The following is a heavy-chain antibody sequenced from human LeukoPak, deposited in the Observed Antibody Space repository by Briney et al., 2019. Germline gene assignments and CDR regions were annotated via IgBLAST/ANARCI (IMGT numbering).Heavy chain of an antibody. CDR2: IYYSGST. CDR1: GGSISSYY. CDR3: ARVMVVRGVMDYYYYYYYMDV. D-gene: IGHD3-10*01. J-gene: IGHJ6*03. Sequence: PSETLSLTCTVSGGSISSYYWSWIRQPPGKGLEWIGYIYYSGSTNYNPSLKSRVTISVDTSKNQFSLKLSSVTAADTAVYYCARVMVVRGVMDYYYYYYYMDVWGKGTTVTISS. V-gene: IGHV4-59*01.